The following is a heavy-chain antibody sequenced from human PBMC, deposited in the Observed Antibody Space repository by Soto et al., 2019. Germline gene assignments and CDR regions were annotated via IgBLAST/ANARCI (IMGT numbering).Heavy chain of an antibody. V-gene: IGHV4-39*07. D-gene: IGHD6-13*01. CDR2: IYYSGST. J-gene: IGHJ4*02. Sequence: SETLSLNCTVSGGSISSSSYYWGWIRQPPGKGLEWIGSIYYSGSTYYNPSLKSRVTISVDTSKNQFSLKLSSVTAADTAVYYCARERRVYSSSWYGWFDYWGQGTLVTVS. CDR1: GGSISSSSYY. CDR3: ARERRVYSSSWYGWFDY.